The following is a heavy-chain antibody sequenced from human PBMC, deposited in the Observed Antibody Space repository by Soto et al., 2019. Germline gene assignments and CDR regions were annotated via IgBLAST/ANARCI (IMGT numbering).Heavy chain of an antibody. D-gene: IGHD5-18*01. CDR1: GFTFSSYG. V-gene: IGHV3-30*18. CDR3: AKSYSYGLNWFDP. Sequence: PGGSLRLSCAASGFTFSSYGMHWVRQAPGKGLEWVAVISYDGSNKYYADSVKGRFTISRDNSKNTPYLQMNSLRAEDTAVYYCAKSYSYGLNWFDPWGQGTLVNVSS. J-gene: IGHJ5*02. CDR2: ISYDGSNK.